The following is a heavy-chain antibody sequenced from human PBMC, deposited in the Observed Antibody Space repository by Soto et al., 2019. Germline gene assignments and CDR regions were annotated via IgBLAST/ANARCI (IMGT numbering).Heavy chain of an antibody. V-gene: IGHV4-34*01. J-gene: IGHJ6*03. CDR1: GGSFSGYY. CDR2: INHSGST. CDR3: ARVGXEVPAAMRYYYYYYMDV. D-gene: IGHD2-2*01. Sequence: SETLSLTCAVYGGSFSGYYWSWIRQPPGKGLEWIGEINHSGSTNYNPSLKSRVTISVDTSKNQLSRKLSSVTAAXAXXXYCARVGXEVPAAMRYYYYYYMDVWGKGTTVTVSS.